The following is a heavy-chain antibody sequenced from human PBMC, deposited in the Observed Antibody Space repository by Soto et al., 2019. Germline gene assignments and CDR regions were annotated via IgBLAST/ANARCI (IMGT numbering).Heavy chain of an antibody. V-gene: IGHV4-4*07. Sequence: QVQLQESGPGLVKPSETLSLTCTVSGASISSFYWGWIRQSAGKGLEWIGRVYNSGTTDYNPSLKSRVTMSLDTAKNPFSLKMRSVTAADTAVYYCARDRLQLWSTTSYGLDVWGQGTTVTVSS. D-gene: IGHD5-18*01. CDR3: ARDRLQLWSTTSYGLDV. CDR2: VYNSGTT. J-gene: IGHJ6*02. CDR1: GASISSFY.